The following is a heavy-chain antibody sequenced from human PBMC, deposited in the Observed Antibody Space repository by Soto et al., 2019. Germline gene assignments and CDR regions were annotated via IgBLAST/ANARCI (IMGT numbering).Heavy chain of an antibody. Sequence: QVQLVQSGTEVKKPGSSVKASCKTSGGTFSSFPIAWVRQAPGQGLEWVGGIIPVLGAPSYAQTFQGRVTITADESTSAAYLELSSLRSDDTAVYFCARDRHYENHTFYYLKYYFDYWGQGTLVTVSS. CDR2: IIPVLGAP. V-gene: IGHV1-69*01. J-gene: IGHJ4*02. D-gene: IGHD3-22*01. CDR1: GGTFSSFP. CDR3: ARDRHYENHTFYYLKYYFDY.